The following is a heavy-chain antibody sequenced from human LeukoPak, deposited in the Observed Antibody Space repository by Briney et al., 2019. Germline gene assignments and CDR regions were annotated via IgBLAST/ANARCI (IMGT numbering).Heavy chain of an antibody. CDR2: ISYAGSND. D-gene: IGHD3-10*01. V-gene: IGHV3-30-3*01. J-gene: IGHJ6*02. Sequence: GGSLRLSCAASGFTFSSYTMDWVRQAPGKGLEWVARISYAGSNDYYADSVKGRFTISSDNPKNTLYLQMDSLRAEDTAVYYCARAAHTTYVLGRYYYYAMDVWGQGTTVTVSS. CDR1: GFTFSSYT. CDR3: ARAAHTTYVLGRYYYYAMDV.